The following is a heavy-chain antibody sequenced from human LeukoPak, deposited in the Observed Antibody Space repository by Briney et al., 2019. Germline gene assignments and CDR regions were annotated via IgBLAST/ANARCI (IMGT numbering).Heavy chain of an antibody. V-gene: IGHV3-21*01. CDR2: ISSGSSYI. CDR3: AGSDTIGYLPREWDYWYFDL. CDR1: GLTFSRYS. Sequence: GGSLRLSCAASGLTFSRYSMNWVRQAPGKGLEWVSSISSGSSYIYYVDSVKGRFTVSRGNAKNSLYLQMNSLRAEDTAVYYCAGSDTIGYLPREWDYWYFDLWGRGTLVTVSS. J-gene: IGHJ2*01. D-gene: IGHD3-22*01.